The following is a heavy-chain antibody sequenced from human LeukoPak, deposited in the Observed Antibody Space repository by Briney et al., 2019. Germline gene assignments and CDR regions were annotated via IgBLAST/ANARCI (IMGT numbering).Heavy chain of an antibody. CDR1: GGSINTPTYY. D-gene: IGHD3-22*01. Sequence: SETLSLICSVSGGSINTPTYYWGWIRQPPGKGLEWIGSMFHSGETYLNSSLKSRVTISLDKSKSQFSLKMISVTAADTAIYYCARTRYDSPGSWGQGTLVTVSS. CDR3: ARTRYDSPGS. J-gene: IGHJ5*02. V-gene: IGHV4-39*07. CDR2: MFHSGET.